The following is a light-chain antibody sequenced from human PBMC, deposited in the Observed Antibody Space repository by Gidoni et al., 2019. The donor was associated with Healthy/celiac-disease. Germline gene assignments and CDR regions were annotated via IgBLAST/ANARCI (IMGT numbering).Light chain of an antibody. CDR2: EDN. V-gene: IGLV6-57*01. CDR1: SGSIASNY. Sequence: NFMLPQPHSVSDSPGKTVTISCTRSSGSIASNYVQWYQQRPGSSPTTVIYEDNQRPSGVPDRFSGSIDSSSNSASLTISGLKTEDEADYYCQSYDSSTVVFGGGTKLTVL. J-gene: IGLJ2*01. CDR3: QSYDSSTVV.